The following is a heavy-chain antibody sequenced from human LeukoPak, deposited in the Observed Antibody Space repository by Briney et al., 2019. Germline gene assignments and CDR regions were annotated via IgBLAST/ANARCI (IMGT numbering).Heavy chain of an antibody. J-gene: IGHJ3*02. Sequence: KAGGSLRLSCAASGFTFSNAWMSWVRQAPGKGLEWVGRIKSKTDGGTTDYAAPVKGRFTISRDDSKNTLYLQMNSLKTEDTAVYYCTTGIVVVPAAIEAFDIWGQGTMVTVSS. CDR3: TTGIVVVPAAIEAFDI. V-gene: IGHV3-15*01. CDR1: GFTFSNAW. D-gene: IGHD2-2*02. CDR2: IKSKTDGGTT.